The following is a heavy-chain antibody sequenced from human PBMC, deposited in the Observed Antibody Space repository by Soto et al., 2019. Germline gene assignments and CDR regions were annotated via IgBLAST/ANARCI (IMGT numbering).Heavy chain of an antibody. D-gene: IGHD2-2*01. CDR2: ISAYNGNT. J-gene: IGHJ6*02. Sequence: ASVKVSCKASGYTFTSYDINWVRQATGQGLEWMGWISAYNGNTNYAQKLQGRVTMTTDTSTSTAYMELRSLRSDDTAVYYCARDHIVLVPAAMRYYYYGMDVWGQGTTVTVSS. CDR3: ARDHIVLVPAAMRYYYYGMDV. CDR1: GYTFTSYD. V-gene: IGHV1-18*01.